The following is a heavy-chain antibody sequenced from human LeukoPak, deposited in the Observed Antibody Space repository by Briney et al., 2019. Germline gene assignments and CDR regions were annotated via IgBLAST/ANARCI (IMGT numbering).Heavy chain of an antibody. CDR3: ARGRLGGSGSYYNVLDY. Sequence: SETLSLTCTVSGGSMSSYYWSWIRQPPGKGLEWIGYIYYSGSSNYNPSLKSRVTISVDTSRNQFSLKLSSVTAADTAVYYCARGRLGGSGSYYNVLDYWGQGTLVTVSS. J-gene: IGHJ4*02. D-gene: IGHD3-10*01. CDR2: IYYSGSS. CDR1: GGSMSSYY. V-gene: IGHV4-59*01.